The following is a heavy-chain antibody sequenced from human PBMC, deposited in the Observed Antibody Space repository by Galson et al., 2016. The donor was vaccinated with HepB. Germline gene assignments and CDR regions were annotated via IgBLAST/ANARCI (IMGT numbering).Heavy chain of an antibody. D-gene: IGHD3-10*01. V-gene: IGHV4-31*11. J-gene: IGHJ4*02. CDR2: IYYSGST. CDR1: GASISSGDHY. CDR3: ARENYGSGSYYAVDY. Sequence: TLSLTCAVSGASISSGDHYWSWIRQYPGKGLEWIGYIYYSGSTYYNPSLKSRVTISVDTSKNHFSLRLSSVTAADTAVYYCARENYGSGSYYAVDYWGQGTLVTVSS.